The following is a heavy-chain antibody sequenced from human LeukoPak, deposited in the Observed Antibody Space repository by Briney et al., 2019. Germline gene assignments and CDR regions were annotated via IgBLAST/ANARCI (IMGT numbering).Heavy chain of an antibody. CDR1: GGTFSSYA. CDR3: ARGGGRFYDILTGYYTPYFDY. CDR2: IIPIFGTA. D-gene: IGHD3-9*01. V-gene: IGHV1-69*13. Sequence: GASVKVSCKASGGTFSSYAISWVRQAPGQGLEWMGGIIPIFGTANYAQKFQGRVTMTADESTSTAYMELSSLRSEDTAVYYCARGGGRFYDILTGYYTPYFDYWGQGTLVTVSS. J-gene: IGHJ4*02.